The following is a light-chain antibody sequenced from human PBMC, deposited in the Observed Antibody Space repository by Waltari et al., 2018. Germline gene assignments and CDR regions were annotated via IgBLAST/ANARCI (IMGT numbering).Light chain of an antibody. J-gene: IGKJ5*01. V-gene: IGKV3D-20*01. Sequence: EIVLTQSPATLSLSPGERATLSCGASQSVSSPYLAWYQQKPGLAPRLVIYDASSRATGIPERFSGSGSGTDFTLTISRLEPEDFAVYYCQQYGSSPITCGQGTRLEIK. CDR3: QQYGSSPIT. CDR1: QSVSSPY. CDR2: DAS.